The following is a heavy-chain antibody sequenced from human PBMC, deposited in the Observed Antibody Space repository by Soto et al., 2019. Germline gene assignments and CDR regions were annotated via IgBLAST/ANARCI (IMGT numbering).Heavy chain of an antibody. J-gene: IGHJ3*01. D-gene: IGHD6-6*01. V-gene: IGHV5-51*01. CDR3: AKSITGRRDALDL. Sequence: PGESLKISCKGSVYSFSRYWIGWVRQMPGKGLEWMGIIYPGDSDTRYSPSFQGQVTISADKSISTAYLQWSSLKASDTAMYYCAKSITGRRDALDLWGQGTMVTVS. CDR2: IYPGDSDT. CDR1: VYSFSRYW.